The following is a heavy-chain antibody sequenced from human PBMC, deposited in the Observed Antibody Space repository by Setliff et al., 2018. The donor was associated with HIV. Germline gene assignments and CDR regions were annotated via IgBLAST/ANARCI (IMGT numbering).Heavy chain of an antibody. D-gene: IGHD1-26*01. J-gene: IGHJ3*02. CDR2: MNPNSGNT. V-gene: IGHV1-8*03. CDR3: ARRKTHSVSFHGAFDI. CDR1: GYTFTSYD. Sequence: ASVKVSCKASGYTFTSYDINWVRQAAGQGLEWMGWMNPNSGNTGCAQKFQGRVTITMNTSISTAYMDLSSLRSEDTAVYYCARRKTHSVSFHGAFDIWGQGTMVTVSS.